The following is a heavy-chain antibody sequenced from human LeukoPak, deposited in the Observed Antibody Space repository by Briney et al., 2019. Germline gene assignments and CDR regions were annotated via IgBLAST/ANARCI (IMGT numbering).Heavy chain of an antibody. D-gene: IGHD4/OR15-4a*01. CDR3: ARGALGLTMAIARY. CDR1: GFTFSSYS. Sequence: GGSLRLSCAASGFTFSSYSMNWVRQAPGKGLEWVSSISSSSSYIYYADSVEGRFTISRDNAKNSLYLQMNSLRAEDTAVYYCARGALGLTMAIARYWGQGTLVTVSS. J-gene: IGHJ4*02. CDR2: ISSSSSYI. V-gene: IGHV3-21*01.